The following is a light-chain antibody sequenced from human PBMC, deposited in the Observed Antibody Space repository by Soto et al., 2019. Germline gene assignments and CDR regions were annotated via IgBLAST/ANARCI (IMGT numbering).Light chain of an antibody. V-gene: IGLV2-11*01. Sequence: QSALTQPRSVSGSPGQSVTISCTGTSSDVGGYNYVSWYQQYPGKAPKVIIYDVSKRPSGVPDRFSGSKSGNTASLSISGLQAEDEADYYCCSYAGTYPLWVFGGGTKLTVL. CDR3: CSYAGTYPLWV. J-gene: IGLJ3*02. CDR2: DVS. CDR1: SSDVGGYNY.